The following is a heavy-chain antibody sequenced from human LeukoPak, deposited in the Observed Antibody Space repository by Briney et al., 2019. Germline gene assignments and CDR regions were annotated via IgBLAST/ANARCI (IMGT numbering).Heavy chain of an antibody. J-gene: IGHJ6*02. CDR2: ISFDGSNK. CDR1: GFTFSHYA. V-gene: IGHV3-30*15. D-gene: IGHD3-10*01. CDR3: ARRSMVRGGGYYYYGMDV. Sequence: GGSLRLSCAASGFTFSHYAMHWVRQAPGKGLEWVATISFDGSNKHYADSVKGRFAISRDNSKNTLSLQVSSLGGEDTAVYYCARRSMVRGGGYYYYGMDVWGQGTTVTVSS.